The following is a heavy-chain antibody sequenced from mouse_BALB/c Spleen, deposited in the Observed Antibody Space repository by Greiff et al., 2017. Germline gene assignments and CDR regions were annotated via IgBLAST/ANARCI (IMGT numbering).Heavy chain of an antibody. D-gene: IGHD2-3*01. CDR2: ISNGGGST. CDR1: GFTFSSYT. Sequence: DVMLVESGGGLVQPGGSLKLSCAASGFTFSSYTMSWVRQTPEKRLEWVAYISNGGGSTYYPDTVKGRFTISRDNAKNTLYLQMSSLKSEDTAMYYCARRYDGYHAMDYWGQGTSVTVSS. CDR3: ARRYDGYHAMDY. V-gene: IGHV5-12-2*01. J-gene: IGHJ4*01.